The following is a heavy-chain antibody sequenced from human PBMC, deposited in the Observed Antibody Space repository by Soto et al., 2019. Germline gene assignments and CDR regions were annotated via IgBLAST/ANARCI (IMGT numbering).Heavy chain of an antibody. CDR1: GGTFNSYG. CDR2: IIPVFGTA. CDR3: ATSSAYSDLALDF. J-gene: IGHJ4*02. V-gene: IGHV1-69*13. D-gene: IGHD4-17*01. Sequence: SVKVSCKTSGGTFNSYGINWVRQAPGQGLEWMGGIIPVFGTAKYAQKFQGRVTIVADESTTTAHMELTSLRSEDTALYFCATSSAYSDLALDFWGPGPLVTVYS.